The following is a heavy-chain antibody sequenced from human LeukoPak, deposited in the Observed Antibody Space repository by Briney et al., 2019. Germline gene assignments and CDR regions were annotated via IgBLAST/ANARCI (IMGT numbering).Heavy chain of an antibody. CDR3: ARDTRNSSWYFDL. Sequence: SETLSLTCTVSGGSISSYYWSWIRQPPGKGLEWIGYIYYSGSTNYNPSLKSRVTISVDTSKNQFSLKLSSVTAADTAVYYCARDTRNSSWYFDLWGRGTLVTVSS. V-gene: IGHV4-59*01. CDR2: IYYSGST. D-gene: IGHD1-7*01. CDR1: GGSISSYY. J-gene: IGHJ2*01.